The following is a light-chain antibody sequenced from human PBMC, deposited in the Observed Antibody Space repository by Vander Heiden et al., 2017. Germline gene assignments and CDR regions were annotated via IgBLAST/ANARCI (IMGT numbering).Light chain of an antibody. CDR1: HCVGCN. J-gene: IGKJ2*01. CDR2: GAS. Sequence: EIVMTQAPPTLSVSPGARDPLSCRARHCVGCNLAWYQQKPGQAPRLLIYGASTRATGIPARFSGSGSGTEFTLTISSLQSEDFAVYYCQQYNNWPQHTFGQGTKLEIK. CDR3: QQYNNWPQHT. V-gene: IGKV3-15*01.